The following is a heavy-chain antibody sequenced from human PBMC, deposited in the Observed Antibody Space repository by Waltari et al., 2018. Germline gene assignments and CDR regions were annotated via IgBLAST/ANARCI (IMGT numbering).Heavy chain of an antibody. Sequence: QVQLVESGGGVVQPWRSLRLSCAASGVDFSSYGMHWVRQAPGMGLEWVAVIWYDGSNKYYADSVKGRFTISRDNSKNTLYLQMNSLRAEDTAVYYCAKASAAGPIDYWGQGTLVTVSS. CDR2: IWYDGSNK. V-gene: IGHV3-33*06. CDR1: GVDFSSYG. CDR3: AKASAAGPIDY. J-gene: IGHJ4*02. D-gene: IGHD6-13*01.